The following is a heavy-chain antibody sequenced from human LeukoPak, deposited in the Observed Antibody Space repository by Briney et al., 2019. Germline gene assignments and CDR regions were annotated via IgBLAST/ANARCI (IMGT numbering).Heavy chain of an antibody. J-gene: IGHJ6*03. Sequence: PGGSLRLSCAASGFTFSSYWMSWVRQAPGKGLEWVANIKQDGSEKYYVDSVKGRFTISRDNAKNSLYLQMNSLRAEDTAVYYCARGGRPWFVVVPAAMPDDYYYMDVWGKGTTVTISS. CDR3: ARGGRPWFVVVPAAMPDDYYYMDV. CDR2: IKQDGSEK. D-gene: IGHD2-2*01. CDR1: GFTFSSYW. V-gene: IGHV3-7*03.